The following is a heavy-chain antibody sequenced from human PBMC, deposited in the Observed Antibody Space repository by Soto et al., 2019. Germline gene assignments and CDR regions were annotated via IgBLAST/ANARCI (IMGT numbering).Heavy chain of an antibody. CDR3: ARTYCGGDCYFDFDY. CDR1: GYTFTSYY. J-gene: IGHJ4*02. Sequence: ASVKVSCKASGYTFTSYYMHWVRQAPGQGLEWMGIINPSGGSTSYAQKFQGRVTMTRDTSASTAYMKLSSLRSEDTAVYYCARTYCGGDCYFDFDYWGQGTPVTVS. V-gene: IGHV1-46*01. D-gene: IGHD2-21*02. CDR2: INPSGGST.